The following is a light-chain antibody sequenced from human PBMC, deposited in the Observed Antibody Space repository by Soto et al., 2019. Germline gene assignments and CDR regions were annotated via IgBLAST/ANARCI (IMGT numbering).Light chain of an antibody. V-gene: IGKV3-15*01. CDR2: GAS. CDR1: QSVSSK. CDR3: QQYNSWPRT. J-gene: IGKJ1*01. Sequence: EIVMTQSPATLSVSPGDRATLSCRASQSVSSKLAWYRQKPGQAPRHLIYGASTRATGIPARFSGSGSGTEFSLTISSLQSEDFAIYYCQQYNSWPRTFGQGTKVEIK.